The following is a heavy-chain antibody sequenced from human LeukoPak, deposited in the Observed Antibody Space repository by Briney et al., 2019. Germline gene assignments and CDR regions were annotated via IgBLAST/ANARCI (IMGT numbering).Heavy chain of an antibody. D-gene: IGHD6-19*01. Sequence: GGSLRLSCAASEFTFSSYAIHWVRQAPGKGLEWVAVISYDGSNKYYADSVKGRFTISRDNSKNTLYLQMNSLRAEDTAVYYCAKDHGIAVAGLDYWGQGTLVTVSS. J-gene: IGHJ4*02. CDR1: EFTFSSYA. V-gene: IGHV3-30*04. CDR2: ISYDGSNK. CDR3: AKDHGIAVAGLDY.